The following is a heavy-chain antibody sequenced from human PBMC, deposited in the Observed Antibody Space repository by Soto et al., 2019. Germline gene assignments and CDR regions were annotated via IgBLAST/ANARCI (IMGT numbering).Heavy chain of an antibody. CDR1: GGSFSGYY. CDR3: ARGRALAKYNWFDP. J-gene: IGHJ5*02. D-gene: IGHD1-1*01. V-gene: IGHV4-34*01. CDR2: INHSGST. Sequence: LSLTCAVYGGSFSGYYWSWIRQPPGKGLEWIGEINHSGSTNYNPSLKSRVTISVDTSKNQFSLKLSSVTAADTAVYYCARGRALAKYNWFDPWGQGTLVTVSS.